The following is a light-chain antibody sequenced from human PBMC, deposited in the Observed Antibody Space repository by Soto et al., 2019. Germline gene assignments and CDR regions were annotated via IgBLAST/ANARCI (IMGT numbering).Light chain of an antibody. CDR2: AAS. CDR1: QSISSY. J-gene: IGKJ5*01. V-gene: IGKV1-39*01. CDR3: QQSYSTPIT. Sequence: DIQMSHSPSSLSACGWCGLGVTFRASQSISSYLNWYQQKPGKAPKLLIYAASSLQSGVPSRFSGSGSGTDFTLTISSLQPEDFATYYCQQSYSTPITFGQGTRLEIK.